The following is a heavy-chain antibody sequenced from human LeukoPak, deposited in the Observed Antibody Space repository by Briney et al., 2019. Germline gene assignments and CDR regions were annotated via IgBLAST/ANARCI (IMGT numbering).Heavy chain of an antibody. V-gene: IGHV4-4*07. CDR3: AGSIVVVPAAKMKGWFDP. CDR1: GGSISSYY. Sequence: SETLSLTCTVSGGSISSYYWSWIRQPAGKGLEWIGRIYTSGSTNYNPSLKSRVTMSVDTSKNQFSLKLSSVTAADTAVYYCAGSIVVVPAAKMKGWFDPWGQGTLVTVSS. D-gene: IGHD2-2*01. J-gene: IGHJ5*02. CDR2: IYTSGST.